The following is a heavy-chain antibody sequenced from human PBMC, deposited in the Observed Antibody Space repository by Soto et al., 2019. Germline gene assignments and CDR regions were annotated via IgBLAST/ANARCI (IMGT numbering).Heavy chain of an antibody. CDR2: LYWDDDK. CDR1: GFSLSTTRVG. J-gene: IGHJ4*02. V-gene: IGHV2-5*02. Sequence: QITLKESGPTLVKPTQTLTLTCTSSGFSLSTTRVGVGWIRQPPGEALEWLALLYWDDDKLYSPSLKRRLTITKDTSKNQVVLTLTNMDPVDTATYYCAHSKTSGMRYYFDYWGQGTLVTVSS. CDR3: AHSKTSGMRYYFDY.